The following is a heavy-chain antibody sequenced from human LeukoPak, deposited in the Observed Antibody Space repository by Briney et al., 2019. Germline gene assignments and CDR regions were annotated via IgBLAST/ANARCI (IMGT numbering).Heavy chain of an antibody. CDR2: MKPNSGNT. J-gene: IGHJ4*02. D-gene: IGHD6-19*01. CDR1: GYTFTSYD. CDR3: ARGAAVAGIDY. Sequence: ASVKVSCKASGYTFTSYDINCVRPATGQGLGWMGWMKPNSGNTGYAQKFQGRVTMTRNTSISTAYMELSSLRHEDTAVYYCARGAAVAGIDYWGQGTLVTVSS. V-gene: IGHV1-8*01.